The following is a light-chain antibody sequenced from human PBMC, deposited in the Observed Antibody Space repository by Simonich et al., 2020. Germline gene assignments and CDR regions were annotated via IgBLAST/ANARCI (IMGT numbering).Light chain of an antibody. Sequence: QSALTQPASVSGSPGQSITISCTGTSSDVGGSNYVSWYQHHPGKAPKLMIYDVCNRPSGVSNRFSGSKSGNTASLTISGLQAEDEADYYCSSYTSGSTRVFGGGTKLTVL. CDR1: SSDVGGSNY. CDR3: SSYTSGSTRV. V-gene: IGLV2-14*03. J-gene: IGLJ3*02. CDR2: DVC.